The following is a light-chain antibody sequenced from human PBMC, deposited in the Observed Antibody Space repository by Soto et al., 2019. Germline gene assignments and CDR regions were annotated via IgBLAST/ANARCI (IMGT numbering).Light chain of an antibody. V-gene: IGLV2-11*01. CDR1: SSDVGGYNY. J-gene: IGLJ1*01. CDR3: CSYADSYTWV. Sequence: ALTQPRSVSGSPGQSVTISCTGTSSDVGGYNYVSWYQQHPGKAPKLMIYDVSKRPSGVPDRFSGSKSGNTASLTISGLQAEDEADYYCCSYADSYTWVFGTGTKLTVL. CDR2: DVS.